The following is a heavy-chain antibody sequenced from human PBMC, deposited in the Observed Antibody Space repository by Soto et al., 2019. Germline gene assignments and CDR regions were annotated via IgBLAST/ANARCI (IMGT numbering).Heavy chain of an antibody. CDR2: IYYSGNT. CDR3: AISSLYGMDV. CDR1: GGSISSGYYY. V-gene: IGHV4-30-4*01. Sequence: SETVSLTCSVSGGSISSGYYYWSWIRQPPGKGLEWNGNIYYSGNTYYNPSLKSRLIISIDTSKNLFSLKVGSVTAADTAVYYCAISSLYGMDVWGQGTTVTVSS. J-gene: IGHJ6*02.